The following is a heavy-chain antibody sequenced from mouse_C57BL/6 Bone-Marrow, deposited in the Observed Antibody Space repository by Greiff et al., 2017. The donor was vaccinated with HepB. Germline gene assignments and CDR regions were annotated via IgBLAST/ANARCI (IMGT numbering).Heavy chain of an antibody. Sequence: VQLQQSGPELVKPGASVKISCKASGYAFSSSWMNWVKQRPGKGLERIGRIYPGDGDTNYNGKFKGKAKLTADKSSSTAYMQLSSLTSEDSAVYFCARRDDYPLYYYAMDYWGQGTSVTVSS. D-gene: IGHD2-4*01. V-gene: IGHV1-82*01. J-gene: IGHJ4*01. CDR2: IYPGDGDT. CDR1: GYAFSSSW. CDR3: ARRDDYPLYYYAMDY.